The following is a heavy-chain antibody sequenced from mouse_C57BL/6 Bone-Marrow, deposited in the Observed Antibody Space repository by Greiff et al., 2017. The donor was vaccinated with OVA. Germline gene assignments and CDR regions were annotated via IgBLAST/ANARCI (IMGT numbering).Heavy chain of an antibody. CDR3: AIKHCYCCHFYALDY. CDR2: IYPGDGDT. CDR1: GYAFSSSW. D-gene: IGHD2-12*01. Sequence: QVQLQQSGPELVKPGASVKISCKASGYAFSSSWMNWVKQRPGKGLEWIGRIYPGDGDTNYNGKFKGKATLTADKSSRTAYMQLRSLTSEDSAVYFCAIKHCYCCHFYALDYWGQGTSVTVSS. V-gene: IGHV1-82*01. J-gene: IGHJ4*01.